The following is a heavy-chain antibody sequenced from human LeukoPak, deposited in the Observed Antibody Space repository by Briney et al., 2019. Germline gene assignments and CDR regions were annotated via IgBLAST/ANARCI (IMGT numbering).Heavy chain of an antibody. CDR2: IDQSGGYI. Sequence: GGSLRLSCTASGLTFSNYAMSWVRQAPAKGLEWVAGIDQSGGYIHYADSVKGRFTISRDNSKNTLHLQMSSLRAEDTAVYYCAKDYRGSGEVGETGPLDYWGQGTLVTVSS. J-gene: IGHJ4*02. D-gene: IGHD1-14*01. CDR3: AKDYRGSGEVGETGPLDY. CDR1: GLTFSNYA. V-gene: IGHV3-23*01.